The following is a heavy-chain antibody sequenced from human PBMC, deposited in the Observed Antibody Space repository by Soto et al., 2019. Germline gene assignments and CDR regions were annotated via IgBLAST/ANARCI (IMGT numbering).Heavy chain of an antibody. Sequence: GGSLRLSCAASGFTFSSYAMSWVRQAPGKGLEWVSAISGSGGSTYYADSVKGRFTISRDNSENTLYLQMNSLRAEDTAVYYCAAIPDCSGGSCYPFWVHYGMDVWGQGTTVTVSS. CDR2: ISGSGGST. D-gene: IGHD2-15*01. CDR1: GFTFSSYA. V-gene: IGHV3-23*01. CDR3: AAIPDCSGGSCYPFWVHYGMDV. J-gene: IGHJ6*02.